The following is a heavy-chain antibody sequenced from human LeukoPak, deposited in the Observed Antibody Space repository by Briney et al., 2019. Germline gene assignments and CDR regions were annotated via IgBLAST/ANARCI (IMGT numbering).Heavy chain of an antibody. J-gene: IGHJ4*02. D-gene: IGHD3-22*01. CDR2: INTSGGTT. CDR1: GYIFTSYS. CDR3: ARDLSHRYYHSTGYAFDY. Sequence: ASVKVSCKASGYIFTSYSMHWVRQAPGQGLEWMGIINTSGGTTNYAQKFHGRVTMTRDTSTSTVYMDLSSLRSEDTAMYYCARDLSHRYYHSTGYAFDYWGQGTLVTVSS. V-gene: IGHV1-46*01.